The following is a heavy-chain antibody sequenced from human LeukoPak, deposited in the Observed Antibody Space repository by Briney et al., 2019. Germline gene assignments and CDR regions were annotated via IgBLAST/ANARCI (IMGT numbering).Heavy chain of an antibody. CDR1: GFTFSDYY. J-gene: IGHJ6*03. V-gene: IGHV3-11*04. CDR3: ARDLTTLYYYYYYYMDV. D-gene: IGHD1-1*01. Sequence: GGSLRLSCAASGFTFSDYYMSWIRQAPGKGLEWVSYISSSGSTIYYADSVKGRFTISRDNAKNSLYLQMNSLRAEDTAVYCCARDLTTLYYYYYYYMDVWGKGTTVTVSS. CDR2: ISSSGSTI.